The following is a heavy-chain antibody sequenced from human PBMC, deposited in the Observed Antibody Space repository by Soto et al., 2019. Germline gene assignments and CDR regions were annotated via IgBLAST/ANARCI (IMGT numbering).Heavy chain of an antibody. J-gene: IGHJ4*02. Sequence: GASVKVSCKASGYTFTSYVMHWVRQAPGQRLEWMGWINAGNGNTKYSQKFQGRVTITRDTSASTAYMELSSLRSEDTAVYCCARDPRYSTGRTIVVKGYYFDYWGQGTLVTVSS. V-gene: IGHV1-3*01. CDR1: GYTFTSYV. D-gene: IGHD3-22*01. CDR2: INAGNGNT. CDR3: ARDPRYSTGRTIVVKGYYFDY.